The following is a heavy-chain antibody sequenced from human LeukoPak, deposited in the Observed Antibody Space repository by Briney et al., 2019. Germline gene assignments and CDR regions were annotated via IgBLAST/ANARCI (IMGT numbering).Heavy chain of an antibody. V-gene: IGHV3-49*04. J-gene: IGHJ4*02. CDR3: TRGLTYYYGSGSYY. CDR1: GFNSGDYA. Sequence: GGSLRLSCTSYGFNSGDYAMSWVCQVSGKGLEREGFIRSKAYGGTTEYAASVKGRFTISRDDSKSIAYLQMNSLKTEDTAVYYCTRGLTYYYGSGSYYWGQGSLVTVSS. CDR2: IRSKAYGGTT. D-gene: IGHD3-10*01.